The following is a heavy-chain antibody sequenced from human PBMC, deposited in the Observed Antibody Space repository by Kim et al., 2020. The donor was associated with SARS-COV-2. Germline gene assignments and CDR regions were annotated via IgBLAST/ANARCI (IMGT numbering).Heavy chain of an antibody. Sequence: YADSVKGRFTIARDNANNSLYLQMNSLRAEDTAVYYCGRIAVAGRYYFDYWGQGTLVTVSS. J-gene: IGHJ4*02. CDR3: GRIAVAGRYYFDY. D-gene: IGHD6-19*01. V-gene: IGHV3-11*04.